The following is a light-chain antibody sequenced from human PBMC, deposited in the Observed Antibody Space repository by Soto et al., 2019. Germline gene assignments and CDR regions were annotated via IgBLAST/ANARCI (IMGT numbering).Light chain of an antibody. V-gene: IGLV7-46*01. J-gene: IGLJ1*01. Sequence: QAVVTQEPSLTVSPGGTVTLTCGSSTGAVTSGHYPYWFQQKPGQAPRTLIYDTSNKHSWTPARFSGSLLGDKAALTLSGAQPEDEAEYYCLLSYSGARLYVFGTGTKVPVL. CDR2: DTS. CDR3: LLSYSGARLYV. CDR1: TGAVTSGHY.